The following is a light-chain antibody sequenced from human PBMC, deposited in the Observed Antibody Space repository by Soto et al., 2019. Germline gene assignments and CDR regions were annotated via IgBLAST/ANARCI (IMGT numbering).Light chain of an antibody. CDR3: QQYSSYPFT. V-gene: IGKV1-5*03. Sequence: DIQMTQSPPTLPATVGDRVTITCRASQSISSKLAWYQQKTGKAPKVLINKASSLQSGVPSRFSGSGSGSEFTLTISSLQPGDFATYYCQQYSSYPFTFGGGTKVEIK. CDR1: QSISSK. CDR2: KAS. J-gene: IGKJ4*01.